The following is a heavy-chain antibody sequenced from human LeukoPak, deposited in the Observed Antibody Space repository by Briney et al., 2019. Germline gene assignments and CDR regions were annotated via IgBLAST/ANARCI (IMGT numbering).Heavy chain of an antibody. V-gene: IGHV4-59*08. CDR3: ATISPLRPLAGT. D-gene: IGHD6-19*01. Sequence: PSETLSLNCTVSGGSIRSYYWSWIRQPPGKGLEYIGYIYYSGSGNYNPSLKSRVTISVDMSKNQFSLKLSSMTAADTAVYYCATISPLRPLAGTWGQGTLVTVSS. CDR1: GGSIRSYY. J-gene: IGHJ5*02. CDR2: IYYSGSG.